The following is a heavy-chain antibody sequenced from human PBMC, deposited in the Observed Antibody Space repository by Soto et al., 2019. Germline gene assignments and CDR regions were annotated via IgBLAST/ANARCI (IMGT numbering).Heavy chain of an antibody. CDR3: AVGYCSSTSCSEGGYYYYMDV. V-gene: IGHV1-69*02. CDR1: GGTFSSYT. Sequence: SVKVSCKASGGTFSSYTISWVRQAPGQGLEWMGRIIPILGIANYAQKFQGRVTITADKSTSTAYMELSSLRSEDTAVYYCAVGYCSSTSCSEGGYYYYMDVWGKGTTVTVSS. CDR2: IIPILGIA. D-gene: IGHD2-2*01. J-gene: IGHJ6*03.